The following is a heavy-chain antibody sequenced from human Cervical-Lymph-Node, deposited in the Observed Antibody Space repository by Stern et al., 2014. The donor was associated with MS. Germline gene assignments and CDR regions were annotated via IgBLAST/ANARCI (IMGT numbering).Heavy chain of an antibody. V-gene: IGHV4-4*02. CDR1: GGSILRTDW. D-gene: IGHD3-9*01. CDR2: VYHSGYA. J-gene: IGHJ4*02. CDR3: ASRTLTFPYYFDS. Sequence: QVQLQESGPGLVKPSGTLSLTCAVSGGSILRTDWWSWVRQPPGKGLEWIGKVYHSGYANYTPSLKSRFTIPVDNPKNQFSLNLPSVTAADTALYYCASRTLTFPYYFDSWGQGTLVTVSS.